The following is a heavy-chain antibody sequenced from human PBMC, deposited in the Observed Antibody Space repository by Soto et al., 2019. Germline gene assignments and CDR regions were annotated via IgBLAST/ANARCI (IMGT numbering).Heavy chain of an antibody. Sequence: GESLKISCKGSGYSFTSYWIGWVRQMPGKGLEWVGIIFPGDSDTRYSPTFQGQVTISADKSISTAYLQWSSLKASDTAMYYCARGDWLSAWKALPGPGEYMDVWGKGTPVTVSS. CDR3: ARGDWLSAWKALPGPGEYMDV. CDR2: IFPGDSDT. J-gene: IGHJ6*03. CDR1: GYSFTSYW. V-gene: IGHV5-51*01. D-gene: IGHD2-21*01.